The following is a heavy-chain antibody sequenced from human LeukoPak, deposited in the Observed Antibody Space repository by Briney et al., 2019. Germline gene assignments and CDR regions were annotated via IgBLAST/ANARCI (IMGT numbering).Heavy chain of an antibody. CDR2: IHSGGST. J-gene: IGHJ4*02. CDR3: ARSTSGSYPDY. CDR1: GFTFSSNY. D-gene: IGHD1-26*01. V-gene: IGHV3-53*01. Sequence: GGSLRLSCAASGFTFSSNYMTWVRQAPGKGLEWVSVIHSGGSTYYADSVKGRFTISRDNSKNTLYLQMNSLRAEDTAVYYCARSTSGSYPDYWGQGTLVTVSS.